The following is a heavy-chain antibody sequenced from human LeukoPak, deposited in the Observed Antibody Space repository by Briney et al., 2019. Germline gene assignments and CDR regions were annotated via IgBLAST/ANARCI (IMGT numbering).Heavy chain of an antibody. D-gene: IGHD3-22*01. V-gene: IGHV3-23*01. CDR3: ATSYYYDSSGYYYYYYYYMDV. J-gene: IGHJ6*03. Sequence: PGGSLRLSCAASGFTFSSYATSWVRQAPGKGLEWVSAISASGGSTYYADSVKGRFTISRDNSKNTLYLQMNSLRAEDTAVYYCATSYYYDSSGYYYYYYYYMDVWGKGTTVTVSS. CDR1: GFTFSSYA. CDR2: ISASGGST.